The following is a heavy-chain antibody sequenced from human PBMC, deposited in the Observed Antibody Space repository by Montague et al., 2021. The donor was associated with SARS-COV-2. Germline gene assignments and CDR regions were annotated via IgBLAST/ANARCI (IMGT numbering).Heavy chain of an antibody. D-gene: IGHD2-2*01. V-gene: IGHV4-59*01. CDR2: ISYSGST. Sequence: SETLSLTCAVSGGSISSYYWSWIRQPQGRGTQRIGYISYSGSTNYNPTLKRRVTISVDTSKNHFTLRLSSVTAADTAVYYCANFRRTQLLFGTLYYGMDVWGQGTTVTVSS. J-gene: IGHJ6*02. CDR1: GGSISSYY. CDR3: ANFRRTQLLFGTLYYGMDV.